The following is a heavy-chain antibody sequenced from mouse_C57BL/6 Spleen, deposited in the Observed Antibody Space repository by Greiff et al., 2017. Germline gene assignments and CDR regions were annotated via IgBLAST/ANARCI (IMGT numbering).Heavy chain of an antibody. V-gene: IGHV1-82*01. CDR1: GYAFSSSW. D-gene: IGHD1-1*01. Sequence: VKLVESGPELVKPGASVKIFCKASGYAFSSSWMNWVKQRPGKGLEWIGRIYPGDGDTNYNGKFKGKATLTADKSSSTAYMQLSSLTSEDSAVYFCASYYYGSSPRDYWGQGTTLTVSS. J-gene: IGHJ2*01. CDR3: ASYYYGSSPRDY. CDR2: IYPGDGDT.